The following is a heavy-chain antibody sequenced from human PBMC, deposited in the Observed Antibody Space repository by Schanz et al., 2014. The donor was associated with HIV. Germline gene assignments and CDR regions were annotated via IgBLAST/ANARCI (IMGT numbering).Heavy chain of an antibody. V-gene: IGHV1-8*01. CDR2: MNPMNGHT. CDR3: ATCLITIGCSS. J-gene: IGHJ5*02. D-gene: IGHD1-1*01. Sequence: QVPLVQSGAEVKKPGASVKVSCKASGYTFLGYDINWVRQATGQGPEWMGWMNPMNGHTDYAQKFQGRLTMTRDTSTSTAYMELSSLRSEDTAMYYCATCLITIGCSSWGQGTLVTVSS. CDR1: GYTFLGYD.